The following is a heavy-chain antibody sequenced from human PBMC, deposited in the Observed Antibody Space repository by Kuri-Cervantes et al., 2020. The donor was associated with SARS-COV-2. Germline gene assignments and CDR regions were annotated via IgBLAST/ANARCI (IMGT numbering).Heavy chain of an antibody. V-gene: IGHV4-59*12. D-gene: IGHD3-10*01. Sequence: SETLSLTCTVSGGSISSYYWSWIRQPPGKGLEWIGYIHNSGSTNYNPSLKNRVTMSVDTSKNQFSLKLSSVTAADTAVYYCARSGSGTNYGMDVWGQGTTVTVSS. CDR2: IHNSGST. CDR3: ARSGSGTNYGMDV. CDR1: GGSISSYY. J-gene: IGHJ6*02.